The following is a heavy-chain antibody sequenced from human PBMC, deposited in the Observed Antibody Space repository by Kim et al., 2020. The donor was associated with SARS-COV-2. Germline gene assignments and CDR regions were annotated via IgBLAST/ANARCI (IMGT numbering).Heavy chain of an antibody. V-gene: IGHV4-38-2*02. D-gene: IGHD1-26*01. CDR2: IYHSGST. CDR1: GYSISSGYY. CDR3: ARDGPRYSGSYLY. J-gene: IGHJ4*02. Sequence: SETLSLTCTVSGYSISSGYYWGWIRQPPGKGLEWIGSIYHSGSTYYNPSLKSRVTISVDTSKNQFSLKLSSVTAADTAVYYCARDGPRYSGSYLYWGQGT.